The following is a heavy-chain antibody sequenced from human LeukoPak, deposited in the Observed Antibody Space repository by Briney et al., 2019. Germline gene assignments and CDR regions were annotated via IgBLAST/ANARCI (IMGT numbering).Heavy chain of an antibody. D-gene: IGHD6-13*01. CDR1: GGSISSYY. J-gene: IGHJ5*02. CDR2: IYYSGST. V-gene: IGHV4-59*01. Sequence: SETLSLTCTVSGGSISSYYWSWIRQPPGKGLEWIGYIYYSGSTNYNPSLKSRVTISVGTSKNQFSLKLSSVTAADTAVYYCARGGGRARISMAAGIRGNWFDPWGQGTLVTVSS. CDR3: ARGGGRARISMAAGIRGNWFDP.